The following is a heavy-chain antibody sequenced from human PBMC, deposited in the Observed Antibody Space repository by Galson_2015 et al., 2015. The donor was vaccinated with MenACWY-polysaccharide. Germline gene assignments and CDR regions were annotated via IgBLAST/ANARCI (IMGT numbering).Heavy chain of an antibody. J-gene: IGHJ4*02. D-gene: IGHD1-1*01. CDR1: GYTFTGYY. V-gene: IGHV1-2*06. Sequence: SVKVSCKASGYTFTGYYMHWVRQAPGQGLEWMGRISPDSGDTNYAQKFQGRVTMTRDTSISTAYMELGRLRSDGTAVYYCARQLDASFDYWGQGTLVTVSS. CDR3: ARQLDASFDY. CDR2: ISPDSGDT.